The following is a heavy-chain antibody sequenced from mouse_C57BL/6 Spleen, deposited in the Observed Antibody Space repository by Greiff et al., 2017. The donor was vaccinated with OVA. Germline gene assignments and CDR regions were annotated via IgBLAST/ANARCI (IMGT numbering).Heavy chain of an antibody. CDR2: INPSNGGT. V-gene: IGHV1-53*01. D-gene: IGHD2-4*01. CDR3: ARTGLSDYAWFAY. J-gene: IGHJ3*01. Sequence: QVQLQQPGTELVKPGASVKLSCKASGYTFTSYWMHWVKQRPGQGLEWIGNINPSNGGTNYNEKFKGKATLTVDKSSSTAYMQLSSLTSEDSVVYYCARTGLSDYAWFAYWGQGTLVTVSA. CDR1: GYTFTSYW.